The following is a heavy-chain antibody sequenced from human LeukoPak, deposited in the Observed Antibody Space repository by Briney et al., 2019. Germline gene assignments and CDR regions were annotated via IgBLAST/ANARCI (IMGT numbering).Heavy chain of an antibody. CDR2: IYSGDFDT. CDR1: CYGFTRYW. CDR3: ARPNSRPNYYDSSGYYY. J-gene: IGHJ4*02. D-gene: IGHD3-22*01. Sequence: GEPLQISCHGSCYGFTRYWIGWVRPMPGKGREWRGMIYSGDFDTRYSPSFQGQVTISADKSISTAYLQWSSLKASDTAMYYCARPNSRPNYYDSSGYYYWGQGTLVTVSS. V-gene: IGHV5-51*01.